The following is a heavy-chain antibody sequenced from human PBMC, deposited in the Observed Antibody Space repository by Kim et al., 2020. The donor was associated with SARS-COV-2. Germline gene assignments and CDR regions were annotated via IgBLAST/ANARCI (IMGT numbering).Heavy chain of an antibody. CDR3: AKDQPWDYPHYFDY. D-gene: IGHD1-26*01. J-gene: IGHJ4*02. Sequence: ADSGKGSFTISRANSKNTLYLQMNSLGADDTAVYYCAKDQPWDYPHYFDYWGQGALITVSS. V-gene: IGHV3-23*01.